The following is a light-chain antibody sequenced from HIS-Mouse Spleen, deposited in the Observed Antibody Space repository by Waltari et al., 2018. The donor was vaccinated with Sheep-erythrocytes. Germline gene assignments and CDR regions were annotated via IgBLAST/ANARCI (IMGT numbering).Light chain of an antibody. J-gene: IGLJ1*01. V-gene: IGLV2-11*01. CDR3: GTWDSSLSALFV. Sequence: QSALTQPRSVSGSPGQSVTISCTGTSSDVGGYNYVSWYQQHPGKAPKLMIYDVSKRPSGIPDRFSGSKSGTSATLGITGLQTGDEADYYCGTWDSSLSALFVFGTGTKVTVL. CDR1: SSDVGGYNY. CDR2: DVS.